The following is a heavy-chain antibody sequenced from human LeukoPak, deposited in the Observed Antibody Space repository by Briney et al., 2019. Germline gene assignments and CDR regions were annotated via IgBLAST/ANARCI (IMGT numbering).Heavy chain of an antibody. Sequence: GGSLRLSCAASGFTFSSYGMHWVRQAPGKGLEWVAFIRYDGSNKYYADSVKGRFTISRDNSKNTLYLQMNSLRAEDTAVYYCANPPGIAAAGTGYWGQGTLVTVSS. V-gene: IGHV3-30*02. CDR1: GFTFSSYG. D-gene: IGHD6-13*01. J-gene: IGHJ4*02. CDR2: IRYDGSNK. CDR3: ANPPGIAAAGTGY.